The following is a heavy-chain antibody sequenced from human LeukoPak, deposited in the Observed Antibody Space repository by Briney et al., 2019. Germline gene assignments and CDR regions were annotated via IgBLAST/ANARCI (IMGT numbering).Heavy chain of an antibody. CDR3: ARDWDCTSVTCRDDFDY. V-gene: IGHV1-18*01. CDR1: GYTFTTYG. Sequence: GASVKVSCRASGYTFTTYGIRWVRQAPGQGLEWMGWISASSGRTNYAQNLRDRVTMTTDTSTSTVYMELRSLRSDDTAIYYCARDWDCTSVTCRDDFDYWGQGTLVTVSS. CDR2: ISASSGRT. J-gene: IGHJ4*02. D-gene: IGHD2-8*02.